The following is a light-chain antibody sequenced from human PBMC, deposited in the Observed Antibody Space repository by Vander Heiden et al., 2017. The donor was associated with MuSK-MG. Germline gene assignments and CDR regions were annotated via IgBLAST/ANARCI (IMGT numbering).Light chain of an antibody. CDR2: DAS. Sequence: VLTQPPPTLYSSPGERATLSCRASQSVSTYLAWYQQKPGQGPRLLIYDASNRVTGIPARFSGSGSGTDFTLTISSLEPEDSAVYYCQQRGNWPLTFGGGTKVEI. J-gene: IGKJ4*01. CDR1: QSVSTY. V-gene: IGKV3-11*01. CDR3: QQRGNWPLT.